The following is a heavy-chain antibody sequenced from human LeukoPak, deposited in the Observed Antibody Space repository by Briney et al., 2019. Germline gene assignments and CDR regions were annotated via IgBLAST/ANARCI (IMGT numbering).Heavy chain of an antibody. Sequence: GGSPRLSCAASGSTFSSYAMSWVRQAPGKGLEWVSAISGSGGSTYYADSVKGRFTISRDNSKNTLYLQMNSLRAEDTAVYYCAKDPRNIAVAGIFDYWGQGTLVTVSS. CDR1: GSTFSSYA. D-gene: IGHD6-19*01. CDR3: AKDPRNIAVAGIFDY. J-gene: IGHJ4*02. CDR2: ISGSGGST. V-gene: IGHV3-23*01.